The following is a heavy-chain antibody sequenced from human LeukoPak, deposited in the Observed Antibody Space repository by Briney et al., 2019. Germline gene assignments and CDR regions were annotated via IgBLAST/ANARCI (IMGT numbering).Heavy chain of an antibody. J-gene: IGHJ4*02. D-gene: IGHD2-15*01. V-gene: IGHV4-59*08. CDR3: ARSGGVAAPDSFYFDY. Sequence: PSETLSLSCTVSGDSDSISSSYWSWIRQPPGKGLEWIGFVYYRGSTNSNPSLKSRVTISVDTSKNQFSLKLDSVTAADTAVYYCARSGGVAAPDSFYFDYWGQGTLVTVSS. CDR2: VYYRGST. CDR1: GDSDSISSSY.